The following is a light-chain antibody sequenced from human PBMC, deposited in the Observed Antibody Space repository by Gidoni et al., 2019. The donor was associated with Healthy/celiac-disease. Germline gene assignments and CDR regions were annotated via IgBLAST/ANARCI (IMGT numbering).Light chain of an antibody. CDR2: GAS. Sequence: EIVLTQSPGTLSLSPGERATLSCRASQSVSSSYLAWYQQKPGQAPRLLIYGASSRATGIPDRFSVSGSGTDFTLTISSLEPEDFAVSYCQQYGSSPPKLTFGGGTKVEIK. V-gene: IGKV3-20*01. CDR1: QSVSSSY. CDR3: QQYGSSPPKLT. J-gene: IGKJ4*01.